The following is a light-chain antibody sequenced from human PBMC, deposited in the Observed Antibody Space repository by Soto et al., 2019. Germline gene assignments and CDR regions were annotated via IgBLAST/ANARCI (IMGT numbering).Light chain of an antibody. CDR1: QDIHVF. CDR2: SAS. J-gene: IGKJ1*01. CDR3: QQYDSLPWT. Sequence: DIKLTQSPSFLSASEGDSVTITCRASQDIHVFLAWYQHKPGKAPRLLIDSASTLQSGVPSRFRGSTSGTHFTFTISNLQPADFATYYCQQYDSLPWTFGQGTKVDI. V-gene: IGKV1-9*01.